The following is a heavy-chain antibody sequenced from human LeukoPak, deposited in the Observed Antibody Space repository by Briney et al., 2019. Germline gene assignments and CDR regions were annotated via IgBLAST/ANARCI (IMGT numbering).Heavy chain of an antibody. CDR1: GGSISSSTNW. V-gene: IGHV4-4*02. Sequence: SETLSLTCTVSGGSISSSTNWWSWVRQPPGKGLEWIGEIYHSGGTNYNPSLKSRITISVDKSQNQFSLKVNSLTAADTAVYYYATNGYYCMDVWGKGTTVTVSS. CDR2: IYHSGGT. D-gene: IGHD2-8*01. J-gene: IGHJ6*03. CDR3: ATNGYYCMDV.